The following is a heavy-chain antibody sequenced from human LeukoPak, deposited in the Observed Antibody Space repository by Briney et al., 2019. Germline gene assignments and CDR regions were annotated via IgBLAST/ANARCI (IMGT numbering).Heavy chain of an antibody. CDR1: GFTFSSYG. Sequence: PGGSLRLSCVASGFTFSSYGMHWVRQTPGKGLEWVAVIWYDGSNEYYADSVKGRFTISRDNSKNTLYLQMNSLRAEDTAVYYCARVWRPTTVTTHFDYWGQGTLVTVSS. V-gene: IGHV3-33*01. CDR2: IWYDGSNE. D-gene: IGHD4-17*01. CDR3: ARVWRPTTVTTHFDY. J-gene: IGHJ4*02.